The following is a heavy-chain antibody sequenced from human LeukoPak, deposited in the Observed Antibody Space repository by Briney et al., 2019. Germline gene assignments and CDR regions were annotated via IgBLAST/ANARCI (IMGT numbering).Heavy chain of an antibody. CDR3: ARGPEYYYDSSGYYGYFDY. V-gene: IGHV4-34*01. Sequence: SETLSLTCAVYGGSFSGYYWSWIRQPPGKGLEWIGEINHSGSTNYNPSLKSRVTISVDTSKNQFSLKLSSVTAADTAVYYCARGPEYYYDSSGYYGYFDYWGQGTLVTVSS. J-gene: IGHJ4*02. CDR1: GGSFSGYY. D-gene: IGHD3-22*01. CDR2: INHSGST.